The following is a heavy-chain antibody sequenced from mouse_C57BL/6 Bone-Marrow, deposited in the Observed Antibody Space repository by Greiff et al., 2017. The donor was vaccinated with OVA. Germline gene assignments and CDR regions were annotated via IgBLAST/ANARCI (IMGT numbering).Heavy chain of an antibody. CDR3: ARSWLLPVDY. CDR1: GYTFTSYG. D-gene: IGHD2-3*01. V-gene: IGHV1-81*01. Sequence: QVQLQQSGAELARPGASVKLSCKASGYTFTSYGISWVKQRTGQGLEWIGEIYPRSGNTYYNEKFKGKATLTADKSSSTAYMELRSLASEDSAVYFCARSWLLPVDYWGQGTTLTVSS. J-gene: IGHJ2*01. CDR2: IYPRSGNT.